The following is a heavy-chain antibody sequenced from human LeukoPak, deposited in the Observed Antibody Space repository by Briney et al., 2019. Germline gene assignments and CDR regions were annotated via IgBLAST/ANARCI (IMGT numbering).Heavy chain of an antibody. CDR3: ARIMVRGVNWFDP. V-gene: IGHV1-2*02. D-gene: IGHD3-10*01. J-gene: IGHJ5*02. CDR2: INPNSGGT. Sequence: ASVKVSCKASGYTFTGYYMHWVRQAPGQGLEWMGWINPNSGGTNYAQKFQGRVTTTRDTSISTAYMELSRLRSDDTAVYYCARIMVRGVNWFDPWGQGTLVTVSS. CDR1: GYTFTGYY.